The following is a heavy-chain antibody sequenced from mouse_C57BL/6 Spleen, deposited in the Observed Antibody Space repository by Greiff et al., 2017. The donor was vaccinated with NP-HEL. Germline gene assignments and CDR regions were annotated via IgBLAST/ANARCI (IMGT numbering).Heavy chain of an antibody. CDR3: ARYYYGSSYFDY. J-gene: IGHJ2*01. CDR2: IYPGDGDT. Sequence: LEESGPELVKPGASVKISCKASGYAFSSSWMNWVKQRPGKGLEWIGRIYPGDGDTNYNGKFKGKATLTADKSSSTAYMQLSSLTSEDSAVYFCARYYYGSSYFDYWGQGTTLTVSS. CDR1: GYAFSSSW. D-gene: IGHD1-1*01. V-gene: IGHV1-82*01.